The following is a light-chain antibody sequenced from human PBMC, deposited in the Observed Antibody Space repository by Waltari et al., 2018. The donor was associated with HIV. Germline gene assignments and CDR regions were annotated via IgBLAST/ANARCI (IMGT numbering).Light chain of an antibody. Sequence: IVLTQSPGTLSLSPGDRPTPSCRASQRVRSAALAWYQQKPGQAPRLLIYGASSRAPGIPDRFSGSGAVTDFILTISRLEPEDCAVYYGQQYAASPLTFGGGTKVEIK. CDR2: GAS. CDR1: QRVRSAA. V-gene: IGKV3-20*01. CDR3: QQYAASPLT. J-gene: IGKJ4*01.